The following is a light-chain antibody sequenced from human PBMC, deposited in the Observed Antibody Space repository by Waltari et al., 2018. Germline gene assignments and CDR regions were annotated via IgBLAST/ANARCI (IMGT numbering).Light chain of an antibody. CDR2: RNN. CDR1: NYNIGNNY. V-gene: IGLV1-47*01. J-gene: IGLJ2*01. CDR3: ASWDGSLGGVI. Sequence: QSVLSQPPSASGTPGQRVTISCSGTNYNIGNNYVYWYHQLPGTAPKLLIDRNNQRPAGVPDRFAGHKSGTSASLAISGLRSEDEAHYYCASWDGSLGGVIFGGGTKLTVL.